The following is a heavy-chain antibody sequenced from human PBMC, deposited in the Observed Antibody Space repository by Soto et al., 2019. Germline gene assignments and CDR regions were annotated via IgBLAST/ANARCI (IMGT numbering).Heavy chain of an antibody. CDR1: GFTFSSYS. CDR2: ISSSSSYI. J-gene: IGHJ6*02. CDR3: ARDQADCSGGSCYQYYYYGMDV. D-gene: IGHD2-15*01. Sequence: XGSLRLSCAASGFTFSSYSMSWVRQAPGKGLEWVSSISSSSSYIYYADSVKGRFTISRDNAKNSLYLQMNSLRAEDTAVYYCARDQADCSGGSCYQYYYYGMDVWGQGTTVTVS. V-gene: IGHV3-21*01.